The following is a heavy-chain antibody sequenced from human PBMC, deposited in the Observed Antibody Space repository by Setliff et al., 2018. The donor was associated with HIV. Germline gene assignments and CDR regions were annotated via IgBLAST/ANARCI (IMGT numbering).Heavy chain of an antibody. V-gene: IGHV1-18*01. Sequence: ASVKVSCKASGYTFTTYDITWVRQAPGQGLEWLGWISPYNGHTNFAQKFQGRVTMTTDTATSTAYMEVRSLRSDDTAVYYCARTDYGSNSGGNYFDYWGQGSLVTVSS. CDR3: ARTDYGSNSGGNYFDY. CDR2: ISPYNGHT. J-gene: IGHJ4*02. CDR1: GYTFTTYD. D-gene: IGHD4-17*01.